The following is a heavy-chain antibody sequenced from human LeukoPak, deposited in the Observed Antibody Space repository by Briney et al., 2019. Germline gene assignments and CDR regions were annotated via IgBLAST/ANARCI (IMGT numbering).Heavy chain of an antibody. V-gene: IGHV4-39*01. J-gene: IGHJ3*02. Sequence: PSETLSLTCTVSGGSITSGNYYWGWIRQPPGKGLGWIGDIFFTGSTYYSPSLKSRVTISVGTSTTQFSLKLTSVTAADTAVYYCARQIASSGYLPWAFDIWGQGTVVTVSS. CDR1: GGSITSGNYY. CDR3: ARQIASSGYLPWAFDI. CDR2: IFFTGST. D-gene: IGHD3-22*01.